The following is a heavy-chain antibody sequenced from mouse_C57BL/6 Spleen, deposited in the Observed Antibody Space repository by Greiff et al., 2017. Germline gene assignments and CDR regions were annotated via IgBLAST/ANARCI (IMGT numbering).Heavy chain of an antibody. CDR1: GSTFTSYG. V-gene: IGHV1-81*01. J-gene: IGHJ3*01. D-gene: IGHD2-3*01. CDR2: IYPRSGNT. CDR3: ARSNDGYGAY. Sequence: QVQLQQSGAELARPGASVKLSCKASGSTFTSYGISWVKQRTGQGLEWIGEIYPRSGNTYYNEKFKGKATLTADKSSSTAYMELRSLTSEDSAVYFCARSNDGYGAYWGQGTLVTVSA.